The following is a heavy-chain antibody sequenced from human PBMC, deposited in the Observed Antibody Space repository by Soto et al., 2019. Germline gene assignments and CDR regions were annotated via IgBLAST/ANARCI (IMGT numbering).Heavy chain of an antibody. Sequence: SETLSLTCAVSGGSLTSNNWWTWVRQPPGQGLEWIGEIYRTGSTNYNPSLKSRDTISLDKSENQFSLKVTSLTAADTAVYYCARRDPETSFDYWGQGTLVTVSS. V-gene: IGHV4-4*02. CDR1: GGSLTSNNW. CDR3: ARRDPETSFDY. CDR2: IYRTGST. J-gene: IGHJ4*02. D-gene: IGHD1-7*01.